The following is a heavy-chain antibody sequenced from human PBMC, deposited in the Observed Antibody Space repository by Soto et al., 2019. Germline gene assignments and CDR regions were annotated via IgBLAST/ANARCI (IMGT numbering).Heavy chain of an antibody. J-gene: IGHJ6*02. CDR3: ARDLLVATIRYYYGMDV. CDR2: IYYSGST. Sequence: PSETLSLTCRVSGGSLSSGDYYLSWMRQPPGKGLEWIGYIYYSGSTYYNPSLKSRVTISVDTSKNQFSLKLSSVTAADTAVYYCARDLLVATIRYYYGMDVWGQGNTVT. D-gene: IGHD5-12*01. V-gene: IGHV4-30-4*01. CDR1: GGSLSSGDYY.